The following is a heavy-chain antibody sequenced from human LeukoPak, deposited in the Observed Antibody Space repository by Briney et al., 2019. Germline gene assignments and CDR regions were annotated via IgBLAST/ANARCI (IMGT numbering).Heavy chain of an antibody. V-gene: IGHV1-2*02. CDR3: ARVSGYSSSSEFDY. J-gene: IGHJ4*02. Sequence: ASVKVSCKASGYTFTGYYMHWVRQAPGQGLEWMGWINPNSGGTNYAQKFQGRVTMTRDTSISTAYMELSRLRSDDTAVYYCARVSGYSSSSEFDYWGQGTLVTVSS. CDR2: INPNSGGT. D-gene: IGHD6-6*01. CDR1: GYTFTGYY.